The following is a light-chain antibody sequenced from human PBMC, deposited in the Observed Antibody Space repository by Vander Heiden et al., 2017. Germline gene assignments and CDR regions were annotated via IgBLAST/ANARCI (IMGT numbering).Light chain of an antibody. J-gene: IGKJ2*03. V-gene: IGKV1-33*01. Sequence: DIQMTQSPSSLSASVGDRVTITCRASQDITNYLNWYQQKPGKAPELLIYDASNLETGAPSRFSGGGSGTDFTFTINNLQPEDIATYYCQQYDTLPYSFGQGTKLGI. CDR1: QDITNY. CDR3: QQYDTLPYS. CDR2: DAS.